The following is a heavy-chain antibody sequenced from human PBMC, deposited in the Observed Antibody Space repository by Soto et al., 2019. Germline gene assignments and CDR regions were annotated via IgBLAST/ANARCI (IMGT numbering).Heavy chain of an antibody. J-gene: IGHJ6*02. CDR3: ARGLRYCSGGSCYYYYYCMDV. CDR1: GGTFSSYA. CDR2: IIPILGTA. D-gene: IGHD2-15*01. V-gene: IGHV1-69*01. Sequence: QVQLVQSGAEVKKPGSSVKVSCKASGGTFSSYAISWVRQAPGQGLEWMGGIIPILGTANYAQKFQGRVTITADESTSTACMELSSLSCEDTSVYYCARGLRYCSGGSCYYYYYCMDVWGQGTTVTVSS.